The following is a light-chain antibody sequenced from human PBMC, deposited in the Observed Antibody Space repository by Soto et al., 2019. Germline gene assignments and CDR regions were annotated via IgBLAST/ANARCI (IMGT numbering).Light chain of an antibody. V-gene: IGLV2-14*03. Sequence: QSVLTQPASVSGSPGQSITISCTGTSSDVGAYNYVSWYQQYPGKAPKYIIYDVTNRPSGVSYRFSGSKSGNTPSLTISGLQAEDEADYYCSSYTTSNTLYVFGTGTKLTVL. CDR3: SSYTTSNTLYV. CDR1: SSDVGAYNY. CDR2: DVT. J-gene: IGLJ1*01.